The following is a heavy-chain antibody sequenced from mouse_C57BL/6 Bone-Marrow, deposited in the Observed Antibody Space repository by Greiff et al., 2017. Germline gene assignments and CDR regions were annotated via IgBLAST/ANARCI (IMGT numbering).Heavy chain of an antibody. CDR1: GYTFTDYE. V-gene: IGHV1-15*01. D-gene: IGHD1-1*01. Sequence: QVQLQESGAELVRPGASVTLSCTASGYTFTDYEMHWVKQTPVHGLEWIGAIDPETGGTAYTQKFKGKATLTADKSSSTAYMELRRLTSEDTAVYYCTDYYCGSSGWFAVWGPGTMVTVSA. CDR2: IDPETGGT. J-gene: IGHJ3*01. CDR3: TDYYCGSSGWFAV.